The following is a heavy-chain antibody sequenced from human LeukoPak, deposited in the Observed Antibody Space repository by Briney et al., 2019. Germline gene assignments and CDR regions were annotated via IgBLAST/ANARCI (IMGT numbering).Heavy chain of an antibody. Sequence: SETPSLTCAVYGGSFSGYYWSWIRQPPGKGLEWIGEINHSGSTNYNPSLKSRVTISVDTSKNQFSLKLSSVTAADTAVYYCARGEVVTAHNWFDPWGQGTLVTVSS. CDR1: GGSFSGYY. J-gene: IGHJ5*02. V-gene: IGHV4-34*01. D-gene: IGHD2-21*02. CDR2: INHSGST. CDR3: ARGEVVTAHNWFDP.